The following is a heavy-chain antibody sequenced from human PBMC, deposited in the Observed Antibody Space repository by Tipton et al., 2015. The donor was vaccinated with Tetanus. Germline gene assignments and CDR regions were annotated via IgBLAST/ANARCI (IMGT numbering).Heavy chain of an antibody. Sequence: TLSLTCAVSGGSISSNYWWSWVRQSPGTGLEWIGEISHNGSTNYNPSLKSRVTISVDKSKNQFSLRLGSVTAADTAMYYCARGTWLYTSTYHRHWLDPWGQGTLVTVSS. V-gene: IGHV4-4*02. CDR2: ISHNGST. D-gene: IGHD6-13*01. CDR3: ARGTWLYTSTYHRHWLDP. J-gene: IGHJ5*02. CDR1: GGSISSNYW.